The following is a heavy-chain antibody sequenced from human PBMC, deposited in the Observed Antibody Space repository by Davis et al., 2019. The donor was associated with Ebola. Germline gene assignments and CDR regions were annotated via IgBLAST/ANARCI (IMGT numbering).Heavy chain of an antibody. V-gene: IGHV3-23*01. CDR3: ATEPPYYYDSSGYYGY. Sequence: GESLKISCAASGFTFSSYWMHWVRQAPGKGLEWVSGISGSGGSTYYADSVKGRFTISKDNSKNTLYLQMTSLGAEDTAVYYCATEPPYYYDSSGYYGYWGQGTLVTVSS. CDR2: ISGSGGST. J-gene: IGHJ4*02. CDR1: GFTFSSYW. D-gene: IGHD3-22*01.